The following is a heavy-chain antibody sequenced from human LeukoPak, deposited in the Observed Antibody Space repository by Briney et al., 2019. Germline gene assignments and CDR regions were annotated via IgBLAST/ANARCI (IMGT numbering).Heavy chain of an antibody. CDR3: ARDRSVLTGYYPDY. CDR2: ISAYNGNT. V-gene: IGHV1-18*01. J-gene: IGHJ4*02. CDR1: GYTFASYG. D-gene: IGHD3-9*01. Sequence: ASVKVSCKASGYTFASYGISWVRQAPGQGLEWMGWISAYNGNTNYAQKLQGRVTMTTDTSTSTAYMELRSLRSDDTAVYYCARDRSVLTGYYPDYWGQGTLVTVSS.